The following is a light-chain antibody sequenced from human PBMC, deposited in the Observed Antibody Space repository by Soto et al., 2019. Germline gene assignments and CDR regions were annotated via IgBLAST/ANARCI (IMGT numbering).Light chain of an antibody. Sequence: DIQMTQSPSSLSTSVGDRVTITCRASQSISSYLNWYQQKPGKAPKLLIYAASSLQSGVPSRFSGSGSGTDFTLTISSLQPEDFATYYCQQSYSTPPWTFCQGTKVEI. CDR2: AAS. V-gene: IGKV1-39*01. J-gene: IGKJ1*01. CDR3: QQSYSTPPWT. CDR1: QSISSY.